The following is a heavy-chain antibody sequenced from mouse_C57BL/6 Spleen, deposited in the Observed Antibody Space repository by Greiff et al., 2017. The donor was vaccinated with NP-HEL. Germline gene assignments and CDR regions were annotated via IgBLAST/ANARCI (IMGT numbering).Heavy chain of an antibody. V-gene: IGHV14-2*01. CDR2: IDPEDGET. J-gene: IGHJ1*03. CDR1: GFNIKDYY. Sequence: VHVKQSGAELVKPGASVKLSCTASGFNIKDYYMHWVKQRTEQGLAWIGRIDPEDGETKYAPKFQGKATITADTSSNTAYLQLSSLTSEDTAVYYCAPAYPGGYFDVWGTGTTVTVSS. CDR3: APAYPGGYFDV. D-gene: IGHD6-5*01.